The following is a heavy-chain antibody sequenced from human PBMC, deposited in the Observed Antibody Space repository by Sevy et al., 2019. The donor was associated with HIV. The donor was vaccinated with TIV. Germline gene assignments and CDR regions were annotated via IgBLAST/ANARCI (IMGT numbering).Heavy chain of an antibody. V-gene: IGHV1-8*01. D-gene: IGHD3-3*01. CDR1: GYSFDSYD. CDR3: ASGGNCDFWSYEYYYYGMDV. J-gene: IGHJ6*02. CDR2: MSPKTGAT. Sequence: ASVKVSCEASGYSFDSYDINWVRQATGQGFEWMGWMSPKTGATGFAQKFKGRVNMTRHTSISTAYMELSSLTNEDTAVYYCASGGNCDFWSYEYYYYGMDVWGQGTTVTVSS.